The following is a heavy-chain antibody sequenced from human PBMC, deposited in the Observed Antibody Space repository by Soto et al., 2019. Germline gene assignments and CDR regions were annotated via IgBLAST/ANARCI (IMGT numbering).Heavy chain of an antibody. J-gene: IGHJ6*02. V-gene: IGHV1-69*01. D-gene: IGHD5-18*01. CDR1: GGTFSSYA. Sequence: QVQLVQSGAEVKKPGSSVKVSCKASGGTFSSYAISWVRQAPGQGLEWMGGIIPIFGTANYAQKFQGRVTITADESTSTAYMGLSSLRSEDTTVYYFARGLTARYYYYGMDVWGQGTTVIVSS. CDR2: IIPIFGTA. CDR3: ARGLTARYYYYGMDV.